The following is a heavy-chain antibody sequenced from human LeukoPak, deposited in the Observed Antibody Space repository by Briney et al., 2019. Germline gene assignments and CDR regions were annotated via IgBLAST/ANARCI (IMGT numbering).Heavy chain of an antibody. CDR1: GYSISSGYY. J-gene: IGHJ6*03. CDR2: IYHSGST. D-gene: IGHD6-19*01. Sequence: SETLSLTCTVSGYSISSGYYWGWIRQPPGRGLEWIGSIYHSGSTYYNPSLKSRVTISVDTSKNQFSLKLSSVTAADAAVYYCARDRQWLAYMDVWGKGTTVTVSS. CDR3: ARDRQWLAYMDV. V-gene: IGHV4-38-2*02.